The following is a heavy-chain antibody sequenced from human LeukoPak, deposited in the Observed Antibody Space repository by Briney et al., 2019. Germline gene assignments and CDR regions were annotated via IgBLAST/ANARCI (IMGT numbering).Heavy chain of an antibody. Sequence: GGSLRLSCAASGFTFSSYSMNWVRQAPGKGLEWVSSISSGGSSTYYADSVKGRFTISRDNSKNTLYLQMNSLRAEDRAVYYCAKDGITIFGVVTLLTEYFQHWGQGTLVTVTS. D-gene: IGHD3-3*01. J-gene: IGHJ1*01. CDR3: AKDGITIFGVVTLLTEYFQH. V-gene: IGHV3-23*01. CDR2: ISSGGSST. CDR1: GFTFSSYS.